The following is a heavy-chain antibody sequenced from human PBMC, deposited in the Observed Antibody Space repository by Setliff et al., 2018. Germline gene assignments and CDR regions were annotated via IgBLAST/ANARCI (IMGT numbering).Heavy chain of an antibody. J-gene: IGHJ2*01. CDR1: GGSISTDPYF. V-gene: IGHV4-31*11. Sequence: SETLSLTCAVSGGSISTDPYFWTWIRQHPVKGLEWIGYISYSGRTSYNPSLYSRITVSLDRSKNQFSLQLTSVTAADTAMYYCARNPDFLQYSFDLWGRGTLVTVSS. D-gene: IGHD5-12*01. CDR2: ISYSGRT. CDR3: ARNPDFLQYSFDL.